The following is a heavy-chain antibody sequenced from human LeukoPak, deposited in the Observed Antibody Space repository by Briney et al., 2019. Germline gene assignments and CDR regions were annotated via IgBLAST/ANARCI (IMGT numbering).Heavy chain of an antibody. CDR1: GFTFSSYW. D-gene: IGHD5-18*01. Sequence: GGSLRLSXAVSGFTFSSYWMSWVRQAPGKGLEWVANIKQDGSEKYYVDSEKGRFTISRDNAKNSLYLQMNSLRAEDTAVYYCARGILDYWGQGTLVTVSS. V-gene: IGHV3-7*01. J-gene: IGHJ4*02. CDR2: IKQDGSEK. CDR3: ARGILDY.